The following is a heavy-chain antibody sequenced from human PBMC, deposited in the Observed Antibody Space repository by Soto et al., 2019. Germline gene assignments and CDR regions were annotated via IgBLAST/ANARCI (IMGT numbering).Heavy chain of an antibody. CDR1: GGSGGSFSGYY. D-gene: IGHD3-22*01. Sequence: QVQLQQWGAGLLKPSETLSLTCAVYGGSGGSFSGYYWSWIRQPPGKGLEWIGEINHSGSTNYNPSLKSRVTISVDTSKNQFSLKLSFVTAEDTAVYFCARHNDASSGYYYYYYGMDVWGQGTTVTVSS. CDR2: INHSGST. V-gene: IGHV4-34*01. CDR3: ARHNDASSGYYYYYYGMDV. J-gene: IGHJ6*02.